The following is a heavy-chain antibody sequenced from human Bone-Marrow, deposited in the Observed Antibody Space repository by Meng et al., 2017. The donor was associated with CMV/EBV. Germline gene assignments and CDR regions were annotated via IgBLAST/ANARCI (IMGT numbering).Heavy chain of an antibody. D-gene: IGHD3-10*01. Sequence: QLRLVEAGGCVVPPGSSLVLSHAASRFPFSSYASHWVRQAPGTGLQWVAVISYDGSNKDYADSVKGRFTISRDNSKNTLYLQMNSLRAEDTAVYYCVRDPGGYFDYWGQGTLVTVSS. J-gene: IGHJ4*02. CDR1: RFPFSSYA. CDR2: ISYDGSNK. V-gene: IGHV3-30-3*01. CDR3: VRDPGGYFDY.